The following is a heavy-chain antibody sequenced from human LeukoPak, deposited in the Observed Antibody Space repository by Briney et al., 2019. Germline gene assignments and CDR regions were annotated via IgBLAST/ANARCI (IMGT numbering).Heavy chain of an antibody. J-gene: IGHJ6*03. CDR3: VSVPAAAGTGGYYYYYMDV. CDR1: GGSISSYY. Sequence: PSETLSLTCTVSGGSISSYYWSWIRQPAGKGLEWIGRIYTSGSTNYNPSLKSRVTMSVDTSKNQFSLKLSSVTAADTAVYYCVSVPAAAGTGGYYYYYMDVWGKGTTVTVSS. D-gene: IGHD6-13*01. V-gene: IGHV4-4*07. CDR2: IYTSGST.